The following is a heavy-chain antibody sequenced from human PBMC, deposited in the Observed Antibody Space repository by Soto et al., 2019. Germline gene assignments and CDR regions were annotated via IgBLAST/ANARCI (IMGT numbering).Heavy chain of an antibody. CDR3: AREYYGLLTGYYTDY. CDR1: GIPFRFHR. J-gene: IGHJ4*02. V-gene: IGHV3-74*01. Sequence: EVQLVESGGDLVQRGGSPRLPFGASGIPFRFHRMHWVRHPPGKGPDWGARISGDGVTTYYADSVTGRFTVSRDNAKNTLSLQISGLRAEDTAVYYCAREYYGLLTGYYTDYWGQGILVSVSS. D-gene: IGHD3-9*01. CDR2: ISGDGVTT.